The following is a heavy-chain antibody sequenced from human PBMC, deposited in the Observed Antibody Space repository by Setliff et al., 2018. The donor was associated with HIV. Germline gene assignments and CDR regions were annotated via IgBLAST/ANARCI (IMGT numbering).Heavy chain of an antibody. CDR1: GGSTSNEY. J-gene: IGHJ3*02. D-gene: IGHD3-22*01. CDR2: IYDSGSP. CDR3: ARVYYFDSSGYYQRGDVFDI. Sequence: SETLSLTCTVSGGSTSNEYWSWIRQPPGKGLEWIGYIYDSGSPKYNPSLKGRVTISIDTSKSQISLKLTSVTAADTAMYHCARVYYFDSSGYYQRGDVFDIWGQGTMVTVSS. V-gene: IGHV4-59*01.